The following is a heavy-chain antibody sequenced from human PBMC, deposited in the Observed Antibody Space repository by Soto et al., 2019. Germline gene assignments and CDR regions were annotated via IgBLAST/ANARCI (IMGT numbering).Heavy chain of an antibody. CDR3: ARGKDWGEYDFHY. D-gene: IGHD7-27*01. CDR1: GDSVSSNSAA. V-gene: IGHV6-1*01. CDR2: TYYRSKWYN. J-gene: IGHJ4*02. Sequence: SQPLSLTCPISGDSVSSNSAAWNWIRQSPLRGLEWLGRTYYRSKWYNDYAVSVKSRITINPDTSKNQFSLQLNSVTPEDTAVYYCARGKDWGEYDFHYWGQRTLVTGSS.